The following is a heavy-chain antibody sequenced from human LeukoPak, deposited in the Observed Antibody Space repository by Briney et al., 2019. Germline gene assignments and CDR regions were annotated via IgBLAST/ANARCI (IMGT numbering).Heavy chain of an antibody. CDR3: ASTYYSDAFDI. CDR1: GYSFTNYW. Sequence: GESLKISCKGSGYSFTNYWIGWVRQMPGKGLEWMGIIYPGDSDTRYSPSFQGQVTISTDKSISTAYLQWSSLKASDTAMYYCASTYYSDAFDIWGQGTMVTVSS. D-gene: IGHD3-10*01. V-gene: IGHV5-51*01. J-gene: IGHJ3*02. CDR2: IYPGDSDT.